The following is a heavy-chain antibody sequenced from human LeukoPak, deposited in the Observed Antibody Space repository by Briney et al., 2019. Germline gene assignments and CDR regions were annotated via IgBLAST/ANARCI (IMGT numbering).Heavy chain of an antibody. CDR2: IYTSGST. CDR3: ARDRRDIVLMVYYMDV. V-gene: IGHV4-4*07. J-gene: IGHJ6*03. CDR1: GGSISGYY. Sequence: PSETLSLTCIVSGGSISGYYWSWIRQPAGKGLEWIGRIYTSGSTNYNPSLKSRVTMSVDTSKNQFSLKLSSVTAADTAVYYCARDRRDIVLMVYYMDVWGKGTTVTVSS. D-gene: IGHD2-8*01.